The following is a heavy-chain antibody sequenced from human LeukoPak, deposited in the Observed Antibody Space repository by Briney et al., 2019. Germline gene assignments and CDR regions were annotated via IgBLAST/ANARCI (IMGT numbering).Heavy chain of an antibody. CDR3: ARVRGGSYTPDFDY. CDR2: IYTSGST. D-gene: IGHD1-26*01. Sequence: ASETLSLTCTVSGGSISSYYLSWIRQPAGKGLEWIGRIYTSGSTNYNPSLKSRVTMSVDTSKNQFSLKLSSVTAADTAVYYCARVRGGSYTPDFDYWGQGTLVTLSS. CDR1: GGSISSYY. V-gene: IGHV4-4*07. J-gene: IGHJ4*02.